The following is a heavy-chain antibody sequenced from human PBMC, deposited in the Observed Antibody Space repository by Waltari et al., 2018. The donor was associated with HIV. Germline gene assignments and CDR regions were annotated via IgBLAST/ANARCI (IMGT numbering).Heavy chain of an antibody. CDR2: IIPLLGVR. D-gene: IGHD5-12*01. J-gene: IGHJ2*01. CDR3: LRGANAAWYFDL. CDR1: GGTFKRSA. V-gene: IGHV1-69*04. Sequence: QVQLVQSGSEVKKPGSSVRVSCKASGGTFKRSAITWVRQAPGQGLEWMGGIIPLLGVRNYPQNLQGRVTITADKSATAIYMDLTSLKSEDTAVYCCLRGANAAWYFDLGGRGTVVTVSS.